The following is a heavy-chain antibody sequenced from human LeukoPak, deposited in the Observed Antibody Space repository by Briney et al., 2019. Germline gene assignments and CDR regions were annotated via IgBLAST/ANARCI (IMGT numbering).Heavy chain of an antibody. CDR3: ARGGGYSSGLDY. Sequence: SETLSLTCTVSGGSISSYYWSWIQQPPGKGLEWIGYIYYSGSTNYNPSLKSRVTISVDTSKNQFSLKLSSVTAADTAVYYCARGGGYSSGLDYWGQGTLVTVSS. J-gene: IGHJ4*02. CDR2: IYYSGST. CDR1: GGSISSYY. V-gene: IGHV4-59*01. D-gene: IGHD6-19*01.